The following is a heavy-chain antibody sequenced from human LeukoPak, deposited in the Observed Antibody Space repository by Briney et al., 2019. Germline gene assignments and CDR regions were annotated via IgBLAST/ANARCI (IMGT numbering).Heavy chain of an antibody. CDR2: ISHNGGIT. D-gene: IGHD1-26*01. CDR3: VKRGSLNSQYYFDY. Sequence: GGSLRLSCSASGFTFSSYAMHWVRQAPGKGLEYVSVISHNGGITYYADPVKGRFTISRDNSKNTLYLQMSSLRAEDTSVYYCVKRGSLNSQYYFDYWGQGTLVTVSS. J-gene: IGHJ4*02. V-gene: IGHV3-64D*06. CDR1: GFTFSSYA.